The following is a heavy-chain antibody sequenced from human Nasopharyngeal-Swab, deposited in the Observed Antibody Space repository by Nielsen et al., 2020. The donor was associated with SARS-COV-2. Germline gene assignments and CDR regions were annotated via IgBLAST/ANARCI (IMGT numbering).Heavy chain of an antibody. Sequence: GESLKISCAASGFTFSDYYMSWIRQAPGKGLEWVSYISSSGSTIYYADSVKGRFTISRDNAKNSLYLQMNSLRAEDTAVYYCARHNTIFGVVNPWGQGTLVTVSS. V-gene: IGHV3-11*04. D-gene: IGHD3-3*01. CDR3: ARHNTIFGVVNP. CDR2: ISSSGSTI. J-gene: IGHJ5*02. CDR1: GFTFSDYY.